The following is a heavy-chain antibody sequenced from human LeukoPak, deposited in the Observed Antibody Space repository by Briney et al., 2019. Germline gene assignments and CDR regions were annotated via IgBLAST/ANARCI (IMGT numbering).Heavy chain of an antibody. CDR2: ISGSGGST. CDR3: AGTVTPLYDY. V-gene: IGHV3-23*01. J-gene: IGHJ4*02. D-gene: IGHD1-1*01. Sequence: GGSLRLSCAASGFTFSSYAMSWVRQAPGKGLEWFSAISGSGGSTYYADSVRGRFTISRDNSKNPLYLQMNSLRAEDTAVYYCAGTVTPLYDYWGQGTLVTVSS. CDR1: GFTFSSYA.